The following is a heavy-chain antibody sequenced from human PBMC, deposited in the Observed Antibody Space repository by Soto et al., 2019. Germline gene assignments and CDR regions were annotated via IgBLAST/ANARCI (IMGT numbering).Heavy chain of an antibody. CDR1: VFNLRKFA. CDR2: MSGRSGPP. Sequence: GSLRLSCAASVFNLRKFAMSWVRQAPGKGLEWVSGMSGRSGPPLYADSVKGRFTISRDNSKSTLYLEMNNLRPEDTAVYYCAKDQDNTDYYWIFDLWGRGTPVTVSS. J-gene: IGHJ2*01. V-gene: IGHV3-23*01. CDR3: AKDQDNTDYYWIFDL. D-gene: IGHD4-17*01.